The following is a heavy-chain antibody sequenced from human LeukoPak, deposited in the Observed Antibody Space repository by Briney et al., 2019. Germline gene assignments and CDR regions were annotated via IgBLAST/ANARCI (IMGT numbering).Heavy chain of an antibody. CDR1: GGSISSYY. CDR3: AREGRDIVVVPVVYYYYYMDV. V-gene: IGHV4-59*12. CDR2: IYYSGST. Sequence: SETLSLTCTVSGGSISSYYWSWIRQPPGKGLEWIGYIYYSGSTNYNPSLKSRVTISVDTSKNQFSLKLSSVTAADTAVYYCAREGRDIVVVPVVYYYYYMDVWGKGTTVTVSS. J-gene: IGHJ6*03. D-gene: IGHD2-2*01.